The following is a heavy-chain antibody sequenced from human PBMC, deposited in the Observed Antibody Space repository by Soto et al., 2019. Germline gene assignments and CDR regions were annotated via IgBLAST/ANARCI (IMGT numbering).Heavy chain of an antibody. CDR1: GGSISGSY. CDR3: ARVFSDSSSFFDP. D-gene: IGHD6-13*01. J-gene: IGHJ5*02. V-gene: IGHV4-59*01. CDR2: MYYSGST. Sequence: SETLSLTCTVSGGSISGSYWSWIRQPPGKGLEWIGYMYYSGSTNYNPSLKSRVTISVDTSKNQFSLKVSSVTAADTAMYYCARVFSDSSSFFDPWGQGTLVTVSS.